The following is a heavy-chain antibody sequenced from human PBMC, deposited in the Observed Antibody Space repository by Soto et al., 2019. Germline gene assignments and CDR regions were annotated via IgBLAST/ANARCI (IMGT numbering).Heavy chain of an antibody. CDR1: GFIFSNYA. V-gene: IGHV3-30-3*01. CDR2: VSYDGSNQ. CDR3: ARDRVYYYDNSGYYNFDY. J-gene: IGHJ4*02. D-gene: IGHD3-22*01. Sequence: QVQLVESGGGVVQPGRSLRVSCAASGFIFSNYAMHWVRQAPGKGLEWVAVVSYDGSNQFYAESVKGRFTISRDSSKTTLYLPMNNLREEDTAVYYCARDRVYYYDNSGYYNFDYWGQGTLVIVSS.